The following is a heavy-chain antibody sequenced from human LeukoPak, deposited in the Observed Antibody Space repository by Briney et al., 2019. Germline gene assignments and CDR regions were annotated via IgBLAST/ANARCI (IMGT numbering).Heavy chain of an antibody. V-gene: IGHV4-38-2*02. CDR2: IYYSGST. Sequence: SETLSLTCTVSGYSISSGYYWGWIRQPPGKGLEWIGYIYYSGSTYYNPSLKSRVTISVDTSKNQFSLKLSSVTAADTAVYYCARGAADYDFWSGYYYYYYMDVWGKGTTVTVSS. CDR3: ARGAADYDFWSGYYYYYYMDV. CDR1: GYSISSGYY. J-gene: IGHJ6*03. D-gene: IGHD3-3*01.